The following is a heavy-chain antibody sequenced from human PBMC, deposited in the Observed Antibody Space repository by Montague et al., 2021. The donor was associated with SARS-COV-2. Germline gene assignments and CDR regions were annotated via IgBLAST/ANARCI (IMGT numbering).Heavy chain of an antibody. D-gene: IGHD2-21*02. J-gene: IGHJ6*02. V-gene: IGHV4-59*08. CDR3: ARHLKVTKSTSHKYHYAMDV. CDR2: IYYSGST. Sequence: SETLSLTCSVSGDSISNYSWSWIRQSPGKGLEWIGYIYYSGSTNYNPSLTSRVTISVDTSKTQISLKLTSVTAADTAVYYCARHLKVTKSTSHKYHYAMDVWGQGTTVTVSS. CDR1: GDSISNYS.